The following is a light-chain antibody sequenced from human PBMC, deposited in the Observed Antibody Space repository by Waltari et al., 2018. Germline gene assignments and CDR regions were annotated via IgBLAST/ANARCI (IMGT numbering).Light chain of an antibody. CDR1: SSDVGGYNY. Sequence: QSALTQPASVSGSPGQSITISCTGTSSDVGGYNYVSWFQQHPGKAPKLMIYDVTNRPEGVSNRFSGSKSGDTASLTISGLQAEDEADYYCFSYTSSSTWVFGGGTKLTVL. V-gene: IGLV2-14*03. CDR3: FSYTSSSTWV. CDR2: DVT. J-gene: IGLJ3*02.